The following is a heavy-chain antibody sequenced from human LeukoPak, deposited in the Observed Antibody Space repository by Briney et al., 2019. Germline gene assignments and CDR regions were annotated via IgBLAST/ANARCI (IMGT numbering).Heavy chain of an antibody. Sequence: SETLALTCTVSGGSISSSSYYWGWIRQPPGKGLEWIGSIYYSGSTYYNPSLKSRVTISVDTSKNQFSLKLSSVTAADTAVYYCARLYYYGSGSYNWGQGTLVTVSS. CDR3: ARLYYYGSGSYN. V-gene: IGHV4-39*01. CDR1: GGSISSSSYY. D-gene: IGHD3-10*01. J-gene: IGHJ4*02. CDR2: IYYSGST.